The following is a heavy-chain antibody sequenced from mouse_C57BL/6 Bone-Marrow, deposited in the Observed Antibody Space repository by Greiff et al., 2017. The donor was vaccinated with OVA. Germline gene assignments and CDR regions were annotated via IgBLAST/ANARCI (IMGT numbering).Heavy chain of an antibody. Sequence: QVQLQQSGAELVRPGASVTLSCKASGYTFPDYYISWVKQRPGPGLEWIARIYPGSGNIYYNEEFKGKATLTAEKASSTAYMQLSSLTSDDSAVYVWARAERLRDYFDYWGQGTTLTVSS. CDR3: ARAERLRDYFDY. J-gene: IGHJ2*01. CDR2: IYPGSGNI. CDR1: GYTFPDYY. D-gene: IGHD2-2*01. V-gene: IGHV1-76*01.